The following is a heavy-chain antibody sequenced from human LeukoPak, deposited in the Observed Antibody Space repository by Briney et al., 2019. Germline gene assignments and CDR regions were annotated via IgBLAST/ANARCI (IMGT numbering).Heavy chain of an antibody. D-gene: IGHD2-2*01. CDR3: ARDRGYCSSTSCYLFDY. CDR2: INPNSGGT. J-gene: IGHJ4*02. V-gene: IGHV1-2*06. Sequence: GASVKVSCKTCGYTFIGYYMHWVRQAPGQGLEWMGRINPNSGGTNYAQKFQGRVTMTRDTSISTAYMELNSLRSDDTAVYYCARDRGYCSSTSCYLFDYWGQGTLVTVSS. CDR1: GYTFIGYY.